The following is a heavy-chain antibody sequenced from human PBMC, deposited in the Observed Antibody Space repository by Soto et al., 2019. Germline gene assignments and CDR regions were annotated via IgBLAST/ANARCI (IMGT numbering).Heavy chain of an antibody. CDR2: IWYDGSNK. CDR1: GFTFSSYG. J-gene: IGHJ3*02. Sequence: GGSLRLSCAASGFTFSSYGMHWVRQAPGKGLEWVAVIWYDGSNKYYADSVKGRFTISRDNSKNTLYLQMNSLRAEDTAVYYCASGRPDYYDSSGLDAFDIWGQGTTVPV. CDR3: ASGRPDYYDSSGLDAFDI. D-gene: IGHD3-22*01. V-gene: IGHV3-33*01.